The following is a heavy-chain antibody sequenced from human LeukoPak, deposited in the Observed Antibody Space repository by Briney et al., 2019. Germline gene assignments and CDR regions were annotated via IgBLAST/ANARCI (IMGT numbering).Heavy chain of an antibody. CDR3: ARGPRFGELLWHWFDP. J-gene: IGHJ5*02. CDR1: GGSISRSNW. CDR2: IYHSGST. V-gene: IGHV4-4*02. D-gene: IGHD3-10*01. Sequence: SETLSLTCTVSGGSISRSNWWSWVRQPPGKGLEWIGEIYHSGSTNYNPSLKSRVTISEDTSKNQFSLKLRSVTAADTAVYYCARGPRFGELLWHWFDPWGQGTQVTVSS.